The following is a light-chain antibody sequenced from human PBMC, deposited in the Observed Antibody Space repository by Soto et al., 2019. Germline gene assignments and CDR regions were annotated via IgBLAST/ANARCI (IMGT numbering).Light chain of an antibody. J-gene: IGKJ4*01. CDR2: LAS. CDR3: HKYNSDPL. CDR1: QGISNY. V-gene: IGKV1-27*01. Sequence: DVQMTQSPSSLSASVGDRVTITCRTSQGISNYLAWYQQKSGKAPKLLTYLASTLRSGVSSRFSGSRSGTDFTLTISSLQPEDVATYYCHKYNSDPLFGGGTKVDIK.